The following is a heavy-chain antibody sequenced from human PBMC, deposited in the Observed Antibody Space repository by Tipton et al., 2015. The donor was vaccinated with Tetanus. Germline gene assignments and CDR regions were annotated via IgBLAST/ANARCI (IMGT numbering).Heavy chain of an antibody. V-gene: IGHV4-39*02. CDR2: VFHSGTT. J-gene: IGHJ6*02. CDR1: GVSISSNSYY. D-gene: IGHD2-15*01. CDR3: ARDQKSATLSHFFYGLDV. Sequence: TLSLTCTVSGVSISSNSYYWGWIRQPPGKGLEWIGTVFHSGTTYYNPSLKSRVTMSVDTSKNQFSLMLNSVTAADTAVYYCARDQKSATLSHFFYGLDVWGQGTTVTVSS.